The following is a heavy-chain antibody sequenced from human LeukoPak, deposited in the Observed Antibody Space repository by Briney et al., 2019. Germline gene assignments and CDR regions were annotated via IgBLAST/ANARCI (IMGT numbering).Heavy chain of an antibody. CDR2: INHSGST. CDR3: ARHREQWPVRTRGYYYMDV. J-gene: IGHJ6*03. CDR1: GGSFSGYY. Sequence: PSETLSLTCAVYGGSFSGYYWSWIRQPPGKGLEWIGEINHSGSTNYNPSLKSRVTISVDTSKNQFSLKLSSVTAADTAVYYCARHREQWPVRTRGYYYMDVWGKGTTVTISS. V-gene: IGHV4-34*01. D-gene: IGHD6-19*01.